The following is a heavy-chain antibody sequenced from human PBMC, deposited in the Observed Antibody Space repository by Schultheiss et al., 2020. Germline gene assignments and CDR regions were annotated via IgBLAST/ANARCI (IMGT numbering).Heavy chain of an antibody. CDR3: ARGNCSSTSCHRKMAYYDFWSGSI. Sequence: GGSLRLSCAASGFTFSSYAMHWVRQAPGKGLEWVAVISYDGSNKYYADSVKGRFTISRDNSKNTLYLQMNSLRAEDTAVYYCARGNCSSTSCHRKMAYYDFWSGSIWGQGTLVTVSS. V-gene: IGHV3-30-3*01. CDR1: GFTFSSYA. D-gene: IGHD3-3*01. J-gene: IGHJ4*02. CDR2: ISYDGSNK.